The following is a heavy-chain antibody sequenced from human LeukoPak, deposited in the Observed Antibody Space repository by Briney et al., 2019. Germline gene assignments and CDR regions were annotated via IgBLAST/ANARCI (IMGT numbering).Heavy chain of an antibody. Sequence: SETLSLTCTVSGGSVISYYWSWIRQAAGKGLEWIGRIYTSGNTNYNPSLKSRVTISVDKSKNQFSLKLISVTAADTGMYYCAVDNRDYWGQGNLVTVSS. CDR2: IYTSGNT. CDR1: GGSVISYY. J-gene: IGHJ4*02. V-gene: IGHV4-4*07. CDR3: AVDNRDY. D-gene: IGHD2-2*01.